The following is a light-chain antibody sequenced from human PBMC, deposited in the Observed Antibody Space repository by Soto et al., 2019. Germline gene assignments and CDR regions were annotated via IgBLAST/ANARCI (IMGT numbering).Light chain of an antibody. CDR1: QSISSW. J-gene: IGKJ2*01. V-gene: IGKV1-5*01. CDR3: QQYNSYSYT. Sequence: DIQMTQSPSTLSASVGDRVTITCRASQSISSWLAWYQQKPGKAPKLLIYDASSLESGVPSRFSGSGSGTEFNLTISSLQPDAFATYYCQQYNSYSYTFGQGTKLEIK. CDR2: DAS.